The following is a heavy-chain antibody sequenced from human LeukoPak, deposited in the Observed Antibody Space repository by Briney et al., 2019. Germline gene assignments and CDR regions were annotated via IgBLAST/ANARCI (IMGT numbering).Heavy chain of an antibody. CDR3: ARDRSSGDY. V-gene: IGHV3-33*05. CDR1: GFTFSNYG. Sequence: PGGSLRLSCAASGFTFSNYGMHWVRQAPGKGLEWVAFIEYDGSRKYYGDSVKGRLTISRDNAKNSLYLQMNSLRAEDTAVYYCARDRSSGDYWGQGTLVTVSS. J-gene: IGHJ4*02. D-gene: IGHD3-22*01. CDR2: IEYDGSRK.